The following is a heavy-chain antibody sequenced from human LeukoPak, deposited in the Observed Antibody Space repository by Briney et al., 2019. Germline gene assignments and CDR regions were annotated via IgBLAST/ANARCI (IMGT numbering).Heavy chain of an antibody. J-gene: IGHJ6*02. CDR1: GFTFSDYY. V-gene: IGHV3-11*06. CDR2: ISTVGTYT. Sequence: NSGGSLRLSCAASGFTFSDYYMSWIRQAPGKGLEWVSYISTVGTYTYYADSVSGRFTISRDNAKNSLFLLMSSLRAEDTAVYYCARVGQEYYCGMDFWGRGTSVTVSS. CDR3: ARVGQEYYCGMDF.